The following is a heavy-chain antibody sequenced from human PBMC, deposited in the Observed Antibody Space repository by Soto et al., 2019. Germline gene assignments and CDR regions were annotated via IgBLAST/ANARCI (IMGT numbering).Heavy chain of an antibody. CDR2: INHSGST. Sequence: QVQLQQWGAGLLKPSETLSLTCAVYGGSFSGYYWSWIRQPPGKGLEWIGEINHSGSTNYNPSLKIRVTISVDTSKNRSSLKLSSVPAADTAVYYCARSYCGGDCPLGYWGKGTLVTVSS. CDR3: ARSYCGGDCPLGY. J-gene: IGHJ4*02. CDR1: GGSFSGYY. V-gene: IGHV4-34*01. D-gene: IGHD2-21*01.